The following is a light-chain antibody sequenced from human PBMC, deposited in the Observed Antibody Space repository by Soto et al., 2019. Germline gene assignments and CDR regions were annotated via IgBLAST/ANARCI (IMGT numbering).Light chain of an antibody. CDR3: QQSYTTASIT. V-gene: IGKV1-39*01. Sequence: DIQMTQSPSSLSASVVARVTITCRASQSISRSLHRYQHKPGKAPKLLIYGASSLQNGVTSRYSGGGSGTEFTLSISSLQTEEFDSSYCQQSYTTASITVRQGTGLEIK. CDR1: QSISRS. J-gene: IGKJ5*01. CDR2: GAS.